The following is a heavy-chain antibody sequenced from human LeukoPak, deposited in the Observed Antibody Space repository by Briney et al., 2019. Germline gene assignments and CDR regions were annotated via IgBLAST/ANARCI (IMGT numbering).Heavy chain of an antibody. Sequence: LETLSLTCTVSGGSISSSSYYWGWIRQPPGKGLEWIGSIYYSGSTYYNPSLKSRVTISVDTSKNQFSLKLSSVTAADTAVYYCARVSPGGYTFDYWGQGTLVTVSS. CDR3: ARVSPGGYTFDY. CDR1: GGSISSSSYY. D-gene: IGHD6-13*01. J-gene: IGHJ4*02. CDR2: IYYSGST. V-gene: IGHV4-39*07.